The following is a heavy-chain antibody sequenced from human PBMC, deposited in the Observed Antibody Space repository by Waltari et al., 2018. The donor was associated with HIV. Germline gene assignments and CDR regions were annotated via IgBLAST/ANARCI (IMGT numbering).Heavy chain of an antibody. CDR3: ARGATDVDAFDF. CDR2: SSSGSTYI. Sequence: EVQLVESGGGLVKQGGSLRLSCAASGFTFSSYSMNWVRQAPRKGLEWVSVSSSGSTYIYYANSVKGRFTISRDNGKNSLHLQMKGLRAEDTAVYYCARGATDVDAFDFWGQGTMVTVSS. V-gene: IGHV3-21*06. CDR1: GFTFSSYS. J-gene: IGHJ3*01.